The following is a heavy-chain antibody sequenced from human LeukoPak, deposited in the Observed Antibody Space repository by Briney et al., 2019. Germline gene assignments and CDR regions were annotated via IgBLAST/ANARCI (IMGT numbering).Heavy chain of an antibody. CDR2: MNPNSGNT. Sequence: GASVKVSCKASGGTFSSYAISWVRQATGQGLEWMGWMNPNSGNTGYAQKFQGRVTMTRNTSISTAYMELSSLRSEDTAVYYCARGQLGGYPDYWGQGTLVTVSS. CDR3: ARGQLGGYPDY. D-gene: IGHD3-22*01. CDR1: GGTFSSYA. J-gene: IGHJ4*02. V-gene: IGHV1-8*02.